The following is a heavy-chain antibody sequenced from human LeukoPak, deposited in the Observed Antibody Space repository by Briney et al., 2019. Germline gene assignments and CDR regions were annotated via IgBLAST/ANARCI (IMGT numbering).Heavy chain of an antibody. D-gene: IGHD3-22*01. CDR2: IYCSGST. V-gene: IGHV4-59*01. CDR1: GGSITSYY. Sequence: PSETLSLTCTVSGGSITSYYWSWIRQPPGKGLEWFGYIYCSGSTNYNPALKSRVTISVDTSKNQFSLKLSSVTAADTAIYYCARGGGFGSGYLLWGQGTLVTVTS. J-gene: IGHJ4*02. CDR3: ARGGGFGSGYLL.